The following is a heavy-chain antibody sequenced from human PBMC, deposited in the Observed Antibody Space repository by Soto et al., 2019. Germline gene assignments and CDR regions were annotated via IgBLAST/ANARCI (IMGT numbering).Heavy chain of an antibody. D-gene: IGHD6-19*01. V-gene: IGHV4-39*01. J-gene: IGHJ3*02. CDR1: GGSISSSSYY. Sequence: QLQLQESGPGLVKPSETLSLTCTVSGGSISSSSYYWGWIRQPPGKGLEWIGSIYYSGSTYYNPSLKRRVTISVDTSKNPFSLKLSSVTAADTAVYYCARHLFSSGWYLIWGQGTMVTVSS. CDR2: IYYSGST. CDR3: ARHLFSSGWYLI.